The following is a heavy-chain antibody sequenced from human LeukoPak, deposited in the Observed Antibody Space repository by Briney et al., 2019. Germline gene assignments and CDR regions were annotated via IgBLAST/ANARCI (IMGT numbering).Heavy chain of an antibody. CDR3: ARVTSDGDSYFDY. J-gene: IGHJ4*02. V-gene: IGHV4-59*11. CDR1: GCSISSHY. D-gene: IGHD2-21*01. Sequence: SETLSLTCPVSGCSISSHYWSWIRQPPGKGLEWIGYIYYSGSTNYNPSLKSRVTISVDTSKNQFSLKLSSVTAADTAVYYCARVTSDGDSYFDYWGQGTLVTVSS. CDR2: IYYSGST.